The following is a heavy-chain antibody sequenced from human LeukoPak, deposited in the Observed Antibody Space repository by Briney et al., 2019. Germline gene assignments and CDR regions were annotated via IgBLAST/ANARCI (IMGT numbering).Heavy chain of an antibody. CDR1: GYSISSGYY. V-gene: IGHV4-38-2*02. CDR3: AGERGEEYSSGWYKTNYFYN. Sequence: SETLSLTCTVSGYSISSGYYWGWIRQPPGKGLEWIGSIYHSGSTYYNPSLESRVAISADMSKNQISLKLTSVTGADTAVYYCAGERGEEYSSGWYKTNYFYNWGQGIRVTVSS. CDR2: IYHSGST. D-gene: IGHD6-19*01. J-gene: IGHJ4*02.